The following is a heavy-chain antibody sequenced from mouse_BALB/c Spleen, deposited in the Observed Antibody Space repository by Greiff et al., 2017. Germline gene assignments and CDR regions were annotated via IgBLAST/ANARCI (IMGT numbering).Heavy chain of an antibody. CDR3: ARDRGYGSSSYFDV. CDR1: GFTFSDYG. D-gene: IGHD1-1*01. Sequence: EVQRVESGGGLVQPGGSRKLSCAASGFTFSDYGMAWVRQAPGKGPEWVAFISNLAYSIYYADTVTGRFTISRENAKNTLYLEMSSLRSEDTAMYYCARDRGYGSSSYFDVWGAGTTVTVSS. J-gene: IGHJ1*01. V-gene: IGHV5-15*02. CDR2: ISNLAYSI.